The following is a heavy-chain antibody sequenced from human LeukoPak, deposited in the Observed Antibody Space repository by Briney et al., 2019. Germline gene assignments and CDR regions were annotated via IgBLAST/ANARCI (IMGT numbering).Heavy chain of an antibody. Sequence: ASVKVSCKASGGTFSSYAISWVRQAPGQGLEWMGNIIPIFGTKNYAQKFQGRVTITTDGSTSTAYMELSSLTSEDTAVYYCAREVVGAENYFDYWGQGTLVTVSS. J-gene: IGHJ4*02. CDR2: IIPIFGTK. CDR1: GGTFSSYA. D-gene: IGHD1-26*01. CDR3: AREVVGAENYFDY. V-gene: IGHV1-69*05.